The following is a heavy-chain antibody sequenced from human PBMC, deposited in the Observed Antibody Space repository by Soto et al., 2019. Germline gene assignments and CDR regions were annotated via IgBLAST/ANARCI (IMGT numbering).Heavy chain of an antibody. CDR1: GFTFSGPA. CDR2: IRSKANSYAT. V-gene: IGHV3-73*01. Sequence: EVQLVESGGGLVQPGGSLKLSCAASGFTFSGPAMHWVRQASGKGLEWVGRIRSKANSYATAYAASVKGRFTISRDDSKNTAYLQMNSLKTEDTAVYYCSSSGSHPHWGQGTLVTVSS. D-gene: IGHD3-10*01. J-gene: IGHJ4*02. CDR3: SSSGSHPH.